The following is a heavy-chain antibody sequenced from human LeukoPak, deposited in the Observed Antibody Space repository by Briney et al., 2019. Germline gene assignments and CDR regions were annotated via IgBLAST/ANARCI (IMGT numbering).Heavy chain of an antibody. V-gene: IGHV4-34*01. CDR2: INHSGNT. Sequence: AETLSLTCAVYGGSFSGYYLSWIRQPPGKGLEWIGEINHSGNTNYNPSLKSRVTMSVDTSKNQFSLKLSSVTAADTAVYYCARDTGITMVRGVIITGDYYYYMDVWGKGTTVTISS. CDR3: ARDTGITMVRGVIITGDYYYYMDV. CDR1: GGSFSGYY. J-gene: IGHJ6*03. D-gene: IGHD3-10*01.